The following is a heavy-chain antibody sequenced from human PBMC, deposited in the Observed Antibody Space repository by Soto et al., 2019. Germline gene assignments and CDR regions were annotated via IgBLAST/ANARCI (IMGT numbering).Heavy chain of an antibody. CDR2: IVVGSGNT. D-gene: IGHD6-19*01. V-gene: IGHV1-58*01. J-gene: IGHJ4*02. Sequence: GASVKVSCKASGFTFTSSAVQWVRQARGQRLEWIGWIVVGSGNTNYAQKFQERVTITRDMSTSTAYMELSSLRSEDTAVYYCAAVVAVAGQRSDYWGQGTLVTVSS. CDR3: AAVVAVAGQRSDY. CDR1: GFTFTSSA.